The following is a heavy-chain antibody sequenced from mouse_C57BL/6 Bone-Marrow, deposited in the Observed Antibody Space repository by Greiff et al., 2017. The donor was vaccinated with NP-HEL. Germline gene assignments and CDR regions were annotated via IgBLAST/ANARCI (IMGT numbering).Heavy chain of an antibody. CDR1: GYTFTSYW. V-gene: IGHV1-64*01. CDR3: ASSGYDYDRYYAMDY. D-gene: IGHD2-4*01. J-gene: IGHJ4*01. Sequence: QVQLQQPGAELVKPGASVKLSCKASGYTFTSYWMHWVKQRPGQGLEWIGMIHPNSGSTNYNEKFKSKATLTVDKSSSTAYMQLSSLTSEDSAVYYFASSGYDYDRYYAMDYWGQGTSVTVSS. CDR2: IHPNSGST.